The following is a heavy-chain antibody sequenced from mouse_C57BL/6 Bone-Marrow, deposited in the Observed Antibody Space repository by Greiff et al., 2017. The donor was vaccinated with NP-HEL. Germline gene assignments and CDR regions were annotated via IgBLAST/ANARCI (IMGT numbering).Heavy chain of an antibody. CDR2: IYPRSGNT. CDR1: GYTFTSYG. Sequence: VQLQQSGAELARPGASVKLSCKASGYTFTSYGISWVKQRTGQGLEWIGEIYPRSGNTYYNEKFKGKATLTADKSSSTAYMELRSLTSEDSAFYFCLLRRGYFDVWGTGTTVTVSS. J-gene: IGHJ1*03. D-gene: IGHD1-1*01. V-gene: IGHV1-81*01. CDR3: LLRRGYFDV.